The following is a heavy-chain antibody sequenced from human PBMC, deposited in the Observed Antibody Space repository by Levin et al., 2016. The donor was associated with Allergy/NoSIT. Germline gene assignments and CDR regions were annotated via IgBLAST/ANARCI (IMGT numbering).Heavy chain of an antibody. Sequence: ASVKVSCKASGYTFTSYYMHWVRQAPGQGLEWMGIINPSGGTTLYAQKFQGRVTMTRDTSTSTVYMDLSRLRSDDTAVYYCASVEIRTNYYDSSGYPRYFQHWGQGTLVTVSS. CDR3: ASVEIRTNYYDSSGYPRYFQH. J-gene: IGHJ1*01. CDR1: GYTFTSYY. D-gene: IGHD3-22*01. CDR2: INPSGGTT. V-gene: IGHV1-46*01.